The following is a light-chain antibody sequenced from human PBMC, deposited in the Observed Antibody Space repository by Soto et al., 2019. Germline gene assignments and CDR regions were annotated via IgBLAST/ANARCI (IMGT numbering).Light chain of an antibody. CDR2: EVT. CDR1: TSDVGGSNY. CDR3: CSSTVIDTTFV. Sequence: QSALTQPASVSGSPGQSITISCTGTTSDVGGSNYVSWYQQHPGKAPKLIIYEVTNRPSGVSARFSGSTSGNTASLSISGVQEAEEADDFCCSSTVIDTTFVFGGGTKLTVL. V-gene: IGLV2-14*01. J-gene: IGLJ2*01.